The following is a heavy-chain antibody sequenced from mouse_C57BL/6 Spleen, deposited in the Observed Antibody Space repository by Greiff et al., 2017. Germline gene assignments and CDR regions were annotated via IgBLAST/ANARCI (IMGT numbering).Heavy chain of an antibody. D-gene: IGHD2-4*01. CDR1: GYSFTGYY. V-gene: IGHV1-42*01. Sequence: VQLQQSGPELVKPGASVKISCKASGYSFTGYYMNWVKQSPEKSLEWIGEINPSTGGTTYNQKLKAKATLTVDKSSSTAYMQLKILTSADSAIYYCASAYYDYGDWYCDVWGTGTTVTVSS. CDR3: ASAYYDYGDWYCDV. CDR2: INPSTGGT. J-gene: IGHJ1*03.